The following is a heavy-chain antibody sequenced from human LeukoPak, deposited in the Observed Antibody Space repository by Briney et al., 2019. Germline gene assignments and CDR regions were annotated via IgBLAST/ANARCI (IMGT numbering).Heavy chain of an antibody. CDR3: ARGPIAAAGTIDY. CDR2: INPNSGGT. Sequence: ASAKVSCKASGGTFSSYAISWVRQAPGQGLEWMGWINPNSGGTNYAQKFQGRVTMTRDTSISAAYMELSRLRSDDTAVYYCARGPIAAAGTIDYWGQGTLVTVSS. V-gene: IGHV1-2*02. D-gene: IGHD6-13*01. J-gene: IGHJ4*02. CDR1: GGTFSSYA.